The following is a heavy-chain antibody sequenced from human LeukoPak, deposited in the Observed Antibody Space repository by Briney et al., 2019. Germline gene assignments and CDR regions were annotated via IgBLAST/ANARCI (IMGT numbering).Heavy chain of an antibody. D-gene: IGHD2-21*02. CDR2: ISYDGSNK. CDR1: GFTFSSYG. CDR3: ARDGMVVTAMKGLDY. Sequence: PGGSLRLSCAASGFTFSSYGMHWVRQAPGKGLEWVAVISYDGSNKYYADSVKGRFTISRDNSKNTLYLQMNSLRAEDTAVYYCARDGMVVTAMKGLDYWGQGTLVTVSS. V-gene: IGHV3-30*03. J-gene: IGHJ4*02.